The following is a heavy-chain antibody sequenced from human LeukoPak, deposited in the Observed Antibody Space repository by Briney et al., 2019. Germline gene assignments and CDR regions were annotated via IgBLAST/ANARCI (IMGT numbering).Heavy chain of an antibody. J-gene: IGHJ4*02. D-gene: IGHD5-12*01. CDR1: GFTFSSYG. CDR3: ASKGGYDHH. Sequence: GRSLRLSCAASGFTFSSYGMHWVRQAPGKGLEWVANVNQDGGAKFYVDSVKGRFTISRDNAKNSLYLQMTSLRVEDTAVYFCASKGGYDHHWGQGTLVTVSS. V-gene: IGHV3-7*01. CDR2: VNQDGGAK.